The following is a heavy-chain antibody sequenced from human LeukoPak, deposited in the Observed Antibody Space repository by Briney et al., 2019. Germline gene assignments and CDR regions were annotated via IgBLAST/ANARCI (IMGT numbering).Heavy chain of an antibody. CDR2: IYYSGST. J-gene: IGHJ3*02. D-gene: IGHD1-26*01. CDR3: ARGGVYRAFDI. Sequence: PSETLSLTCTVSGGSISSYYWSWIRQPPGKGLEWIGYIYYSGSTNYNPPLKSRVTISVDTSKNQFSLKLSSVTAADTAVYYCARGGVYRAFDIWGQGTMVTVSS. V-gene: IGHV4-59*01. CDR1: GGSISSYY.